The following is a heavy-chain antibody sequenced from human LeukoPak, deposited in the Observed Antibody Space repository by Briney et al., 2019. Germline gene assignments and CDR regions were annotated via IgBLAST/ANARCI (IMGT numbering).Heavy chain of an antibody. CDR2: ISTSGDII. J-gene: IGHJ4*02. Sequence: GGSLRLSCAASGFTFTSYAMSWVRQAPRKGLEWVSYISTSGDIIYYADSVKGRLTFSRDNAKNSLYLQMNSLRAEDTAIYYCARVGRDSQHLDYWGPGTLVTVST. CDR3: ARVGRDSQHLDY. CDR1: GFTFTSYA. D-gene: IGHD2-15*01. V-gene: IGHV3-48*03.